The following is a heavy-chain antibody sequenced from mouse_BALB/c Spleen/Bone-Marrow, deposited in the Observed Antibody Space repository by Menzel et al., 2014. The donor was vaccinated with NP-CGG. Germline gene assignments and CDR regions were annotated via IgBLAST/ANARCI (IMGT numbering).Heavy chain of an antibody. CDR2: IIPSNGRS. Sequence: QVQLQQSGAELVKPGTSVKLSCKTSGYTFTSYWMHWVKQRPGQGLEWIGEIIPSNGRSNYNEKFKNKATLTVDKSSSTAYMQLSSPTSEDSAVYFCARTYGDSPYFYAMDYWGQGTSVTVSS. V-gene: IGHV1S81*02. CDR3: ARTYGDSPYFYAMDY. D-gene: IGHD2-13*01. CDR1: GYTFTSYW. J-gene: IGHJ4*01.